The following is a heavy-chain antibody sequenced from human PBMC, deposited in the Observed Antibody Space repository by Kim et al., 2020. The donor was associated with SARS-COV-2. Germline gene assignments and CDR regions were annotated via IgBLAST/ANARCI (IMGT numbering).Heavy chain of an antibody. V-gene: IGHV3-30*18. J-gene: IGHJ6*02. CDR1: GFTFSSYG. CDR2: ISYDGSNK. Sequence: GGSLRLSCAASGFTFSSYGMHWVRQAPGKGLEWVAVISYDGSNKYYADSVKGRFTISRDNSKNTLYLQMNSLRAEDTAVYYCAKGGYDFWSLGYYYYYGMDVWVQGTTVTVSS. D-gene: IGHD3-3*01. CDR3: AKGGYDFWSLGYYYYYGMDV.